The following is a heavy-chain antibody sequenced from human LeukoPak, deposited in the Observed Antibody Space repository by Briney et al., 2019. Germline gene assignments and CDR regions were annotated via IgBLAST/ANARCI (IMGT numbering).Heavy chain of an antibody. CDR3: ARGQGTVTTH. J-gene: IGHJ4*02. CDR1: GGSFSGYY. Sequence: SETLSLTCAVSGGSFSGYYWTWIRQPPGKGLEWIGEINHSGSANYNPSLKSRVTISLDTSKDQFSLKLGSVTAADTAVYYCARGQGTVTTHWGQGTLVTVSS. V-gene: IGHV4-34*01. CDR2: INHSGSA. D-gene: IGHD4-17*01.